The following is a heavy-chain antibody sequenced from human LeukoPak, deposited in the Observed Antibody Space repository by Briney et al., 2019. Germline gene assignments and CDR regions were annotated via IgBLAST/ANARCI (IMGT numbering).Heavy chain of an antibody. Sequence: PGGSLRLSCAASGFTFRSYAMHWVRQAPGKGLEWVAVISSDGSNKYYADSVKGRFTISRDNSKNTLYLQMNSLRAEDTAVYYCAKLDGSGSPWGQGTLVTVSS. CDR3: AKLDGSGSP. CDR2: ISSDGSNK. J-gene: IGHJ5*02. D-gene: IGHD3-10*01. CDR1: GFTFRSYA. V-gene: IGHV3-30*04.